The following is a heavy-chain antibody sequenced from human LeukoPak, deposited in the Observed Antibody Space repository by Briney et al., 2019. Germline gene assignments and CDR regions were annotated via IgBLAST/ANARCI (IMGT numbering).Heavy chain of an antibody. D-gene: IGHD5-18*01. J-gene: IGHJ4*02. CDR2: LYYSGTT. CDR3: ARHTGYSYGWSSFDY. CDR1: GASIRTGTYY. Sequence: SETLSLTCTVSGASIRTGTYYWGWIRQLPGRGLEWIGSLYYSGTTYYTPSLKSRVTISVDTSKNHFSLNLSSVTAADTAVYYCARHTGYSYGWSSFDYWGQGTLVAVSS. V-gene: IGHV4-39*02.